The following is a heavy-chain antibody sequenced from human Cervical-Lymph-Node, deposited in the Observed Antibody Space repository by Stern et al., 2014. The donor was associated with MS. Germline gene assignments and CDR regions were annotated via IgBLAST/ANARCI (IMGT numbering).Heavy chain of an antibody. J-gene: IGHJ5*02. Sequence: VHLVESGGGLVKPGGSLRLSCAASGFSFTDFSMSWIRQVPGKGLEWVSYTSSSGSDRLYADSVKGRFTVSRDGAKNSVHLQMNSLRAEDTAVYYCARDRLAVDGNWFDTWGQGTLVSVSS. CDR3: ARDRLAVDGNWFDT. D-gene: IGHD6-19*01. CDR2: TSSSGSDR. V-gene: IGHV3-11*01. CDR1: GFSFTDFS.